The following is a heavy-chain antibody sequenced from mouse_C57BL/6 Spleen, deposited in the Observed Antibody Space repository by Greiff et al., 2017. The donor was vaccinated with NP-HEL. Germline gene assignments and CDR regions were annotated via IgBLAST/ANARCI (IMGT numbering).Heavy chain of an antibody. Sequence: QVTLKVCGPGILQSSQTLSLTCSFSGFSLSTSGMGVSWIRQPSGKGLEWLAHIYWDDDKRYNPSLKSRLTISKDTSRNQVFLKITSVDTADTATYYCARPYYYGSSWYFDVWGTGTTVTVSS. CDR3: ARPYYYGSSWYFDV. D-gene: IGHD1-1*01. J-gene: IGHJ1*03. CDR1: GFSLSTSGMG. V-gene: IGHV8-12*01. CDR2: IYWDDDK.